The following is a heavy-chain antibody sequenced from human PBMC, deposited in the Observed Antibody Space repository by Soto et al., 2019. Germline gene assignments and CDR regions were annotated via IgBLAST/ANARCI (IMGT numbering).Heavy chain of an antibody. V-gene: IGHV3-30-3*01. CDR2: ISYDGSNK. J-gene: IGHJ3*02. CDR1: GFTFSSYA. CDR3: ARGQQWLATWGAFDI. D-gene: IGHD6-19*01. Sequence: QVQLVESGGGVVQPGRSLRLSCAASGFTFSSYAMHWVRQAPGKGLEWVAVISYDGSNKYNADSVKGRFTISRDNSNNKLYMTMNSLRAEDTAVYYCARGQQWLATWGAFDIWGQGTMVTVSS.